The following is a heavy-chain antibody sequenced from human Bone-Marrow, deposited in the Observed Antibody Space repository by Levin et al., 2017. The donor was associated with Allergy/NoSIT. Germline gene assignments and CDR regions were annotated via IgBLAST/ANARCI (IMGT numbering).Heavy chain of an antibody. CDR1: GFTFSSYG. D-gene: IGHD2-15*01. Sequence: GESLKISCAASGFTFSSYGIHWVRQAPGKGLEWVSIISYDGSNKYYGDSVKGRFTISRDNSKDTVYLQINNLRREDTAVYYCARDTVGYYYGLDVWGQGTAVIVSS. CDR3: ARDTVGYYYGLDV. CDR2: ISYDGSNK. J-gene: IGHJ6*02. V-gene: IGHV3-33*08.